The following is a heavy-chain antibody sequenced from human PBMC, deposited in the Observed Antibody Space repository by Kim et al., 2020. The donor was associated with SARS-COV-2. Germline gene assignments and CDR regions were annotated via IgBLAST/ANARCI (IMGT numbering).Heavy chain of an antibody. Sequence: GGSLRLSCAASGFTFSSYSMNWVRQAPGKGLEWVSSISSSSSYIYYADSVKGRFTISRDNAKNSLYLQMNSLRAEDTAVYYCARRHVYGSGSYYQLYNWFDPWGQGTLVTVSS. V-gene: IGHV3-21*01. CDR2: ISSSSSYI. J-gene: IGHJ5*02. CDR1: GFTFSSYS. D-gene: IGHD3-10*01. CDR3: ARRHVYGSGSYYQLYNWFDP.